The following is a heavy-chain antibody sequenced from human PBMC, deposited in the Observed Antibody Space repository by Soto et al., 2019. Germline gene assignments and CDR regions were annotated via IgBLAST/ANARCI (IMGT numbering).Heavy chain of an antibody. CDR1: GFSVSSNY. D-gene: IGHD2-21*01. CDR3: ARAGNGGDLGWVDS. Sequence: PGGSLRLSCAVSGFSVSSNYINWVRQAPGKGLEWVSLIYSGGSTYYADSVKGRFTISRDNFKNTVYLQLNSLRAEDTAVYYCARAGNGGDLGWVDSWGQGTLVTVSS. CDR2: IYSGGST. V-gene: IGHV3-53*01. J-gene: IGHJ4*02.